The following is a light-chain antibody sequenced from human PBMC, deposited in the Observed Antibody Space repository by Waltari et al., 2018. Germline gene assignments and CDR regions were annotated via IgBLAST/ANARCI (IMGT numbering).Light chain of an antibody. CDR3: QQYGSSPPYT. J-gene: IGKJ2*01. CDR1: QSVSS. V-gene: IGKV3-20*01. CDR2: STS. Sequence: EIVLTQSPGTLSLSPGERATLSCRASQSVSSIAWYQQKPGQAPRPLIYSTSSRATGIPDRFSGSGSGTDFTLTISRLESGDFAMYYCQQYGSSPPYTFGQGTKLEIK.